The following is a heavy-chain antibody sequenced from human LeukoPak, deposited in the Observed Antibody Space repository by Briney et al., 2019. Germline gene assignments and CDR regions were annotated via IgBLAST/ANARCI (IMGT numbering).Heavy chain of an antibody. CDR1: GGTFSSYA. V-gene: IGHV1-69*13. J-gene: IGHJ6*03. Sequence: AXVKVSCKASGGTFSSYAISWVRQAPGQGLEWMGGIIPIFGTANYAQKFQGRVTITADESTSTAYMELSSLRSEDTAVYYCALEDYYYYMDVWGKGTTVTVSS. CDR3: ALEDYYYYMDV. CDR2: IIPIFGTA.